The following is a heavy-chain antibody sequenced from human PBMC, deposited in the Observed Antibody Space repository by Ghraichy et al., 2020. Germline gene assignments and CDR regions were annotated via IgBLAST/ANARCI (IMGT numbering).Heavy chain of an antibody. D-gene: IGHD6-13*01. Sequence: GALRLSCAASGFTFSSYSMNWVRQAPGKGLEWVSYISSRSNTIYYADSVKGRFTISRDNARNLLYLQMNSLRDEDTAVYYCTRDVGSSPTNYWYFDLWGRGTLVTVSS. CDR3: TRDVGSSPTNYWYFDL. CDR1: GFTFSSYS. V-gene: IGHV3-48*02. CDR2: ISSRSNTI. J-gene: IGHJ2*01.